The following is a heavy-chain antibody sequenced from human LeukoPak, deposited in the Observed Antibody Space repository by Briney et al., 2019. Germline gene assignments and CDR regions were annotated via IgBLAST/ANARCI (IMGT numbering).Heavy chain of an antibody. D-gene: IGHD2-2*01. Sequence: GGSLRLSCAASGFTFSDYAMSWVRQAPGKGLEWVSAISDVGDTSYYADSVKGRFTVSRDNSKNTLHLQIHSLRAEDTAVYYCAKGFSSNDFWGQGTLVTVSS. J-gene: IGHJ4*02. V-gene: IGHV3-23*01. CDR2: ISDVGDTS. CDR1: GFTFSDYA. CDR3: AKGFSSNDF.